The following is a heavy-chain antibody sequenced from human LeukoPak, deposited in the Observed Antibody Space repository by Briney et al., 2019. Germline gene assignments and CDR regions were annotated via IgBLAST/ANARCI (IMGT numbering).Heavy chain of an antibody. D-gene: IGHD3-10*01. CDR2: IYYSGST. Sequence: PSETPSLTCTVSGGSISSYYWSWIRQPPGKGLEWIGYIYYSGSTNYNPSLKSRVTILVDTSTNQFSLKLSSVTAADTAVYYCARERYYGSGVDPWGQGTLVTVSS. CDR1: GGSISSYY. J-gene: IGHJ5*02. V-gene: IGHV4-59*01. CDR3: ARERYYGSGVDP.